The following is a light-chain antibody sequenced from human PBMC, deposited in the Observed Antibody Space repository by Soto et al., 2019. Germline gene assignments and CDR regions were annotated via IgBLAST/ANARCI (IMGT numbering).Light chain of an antibody. Sequence: EIVLTQSPGTLSLSPGEGATLSCRASQSVRSNYLAWYQQKPGQAPRLLIYSASSRATGIPDRFTGSGSGTDFTLTISRLEPEDFAVYHCQQHGSLPYTFGQGTKLEIK. J-gene: IGKJ2*01. V-gene: IGKV3-20*01. CDR1: QSVRSNY. CDR3: QQHGSLPYT. CDR2: SAS.